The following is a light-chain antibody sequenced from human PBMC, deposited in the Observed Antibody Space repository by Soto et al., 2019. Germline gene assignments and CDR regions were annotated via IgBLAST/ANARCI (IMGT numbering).Light chain of an antibody. CDR2: DVS. V-gene: IGLV2-11*01. CDR3: CSYAGSYSYV. Sequence: ALTQPRSVSGSPGQSVTISCTGTSSDVGGFNYVSWYHQHPGTAPKLMIYDVSKRPSGVPDRFSGSKSGNTASLTISGLQAEDEADYYCCSYAGSYSYVFGTGTKVTVL. CDR1: SSDVGGFNY. J-gene: IGLJ1*01.